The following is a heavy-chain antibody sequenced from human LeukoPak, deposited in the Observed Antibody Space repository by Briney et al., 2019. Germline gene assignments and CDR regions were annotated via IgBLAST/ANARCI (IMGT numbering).Heavy chain of an antibody. Sequence: SETLSLTCAVSGGSISSSNWWSWVRQPPGKGLEWIGEIYHSGSTNYNPSLESRVTISVDKSKNQSSLKLSSVTAAETALYYCASGYNCNDDPPFDYWGQGTLVTVSS. J-gene: IGHJ4*02. D-gene: IGHD1-20*01. CDR3: ASGYNCNDDPPFDY. V-gene: IGHV4-4*02. CDR1: GGSISSSNW. CDR2: IYHSGST.